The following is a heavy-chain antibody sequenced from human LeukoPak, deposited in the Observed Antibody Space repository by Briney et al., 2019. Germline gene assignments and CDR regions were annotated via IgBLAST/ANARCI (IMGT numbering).Heavy chain of an antibody. J-gene: IGHJ6*04. CDR3: ARVPSMTTVTRYYYYGMDV. CDR2: ISGSSSYT. D-gene: IGHD4-17*01. Sequence: GGSLRLSCAASGFTFSDYYMSWIRQAPGKGLEWVSYISGSSSYTNYADSVKGRFTISRDNAKNSLYLQMNSLRAEDTAVYYCARVPSMTTVTRYYYYGMDVWGKGTTVTVSS. CDR1: GFTFSDYY. V-gene: IGHV3-11*06.